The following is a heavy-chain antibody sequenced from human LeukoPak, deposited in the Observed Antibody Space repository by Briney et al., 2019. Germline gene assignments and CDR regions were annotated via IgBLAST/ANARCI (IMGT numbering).Heavy chain of an antibody. Sequence: GGSLRLSCAASGFTFSSYWMSWVRQAPGKGLEWVANIKQDGSEKYYVDSVKGRFTISKDNARNSLYLQMSSLRAEDTAVYYCARHLSGVTGYTYGRGIDYWGQGTLVTVSS. D-gene: IGHD5-18*01. V-gene: IGHV3-7*01. CDR1: GFTFSSYW. CDR3: ARHLSGVTGYTYGRGIDY. J-gene: IGHJ4*02. CDR2: IKQDGSEK.